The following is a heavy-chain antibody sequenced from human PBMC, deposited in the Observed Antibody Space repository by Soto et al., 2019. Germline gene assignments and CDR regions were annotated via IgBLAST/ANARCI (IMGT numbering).Heavy chain of an antibody. CDR1: GGSISVYY. J-gene: IGHJ4*02. CDR2: IYASGSP. Sequence: SETLSLTCTISGGSISVYYWSWVRQPPGHELEWIGYIYASGSPYYNPSLRSRVTISADTSKNQISLKLTSPTAADTAVYYCARGVGSSHPLYWGRGTLVTVS. D-gene: IGHD1-26*01. V-gene: IGHV4-59*01. CDR3: ARGVGSSHPLY.